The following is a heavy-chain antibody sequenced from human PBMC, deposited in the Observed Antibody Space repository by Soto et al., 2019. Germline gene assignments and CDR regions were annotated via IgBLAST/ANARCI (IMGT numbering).Heavy chain of an antibody. J-gene: IGHJ4*02. V-gene: IGHV3-11*05. CDR3: ARDRGAVTGQYFDY. CDR2: ISSSGTSA. Sequence: QVQLEESWGGLVKPGGSLRLSCAASGFTFSAVYMSWIRQAPNKGLEYISYISSSGTSANYADSVKGRFTISRDNAKNSLYLQMNSLRAEDTAVYYCARDRGAVTGQYFDYWGQEALVTVSS. CDR1: GFTFSAVY. D-gene: IGHD6-19*01.